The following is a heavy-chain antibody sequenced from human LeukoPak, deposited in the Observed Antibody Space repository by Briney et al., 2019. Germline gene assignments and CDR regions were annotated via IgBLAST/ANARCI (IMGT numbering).Heavy chain of an antibody. D-gene: IGHD3-10*01. J-gene: IGHJ5*02. CDR3: ATVYYYGSVYWFDP. CDR1: GYTLTELS. Sequence: ASVKVSCKVSGYTLTELSMHWVRQAPGKGLEWMGGFDPEDGETIYAQEFQGRVTMTEDTSTDTAYMELSSLRSEDTAVYYCATVYYYGSVYWFDPWGQGTLVTVSS. CDR2: FDPEDGET. V-gene: IGHV1-24*01.